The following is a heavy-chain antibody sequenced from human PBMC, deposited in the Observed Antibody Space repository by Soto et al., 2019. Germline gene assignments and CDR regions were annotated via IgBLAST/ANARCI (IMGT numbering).Heavy chain of an antibody. CDR2: ISAYNGNT. V-gene: IGHV1-18*01. Sequence: QVQLVQSGAEVKKPGASVKVSCKASGYTFTSYGISWVRQAPGQGLEWMGWISAYNGNTNYAQKLQGRVTMTTDTPTSTAYMEVRSPRSDDTAVYSCARESSRSCHDYWCQGTLVTVSS. J-gene: IGHJ4*02. D-gene: IGHD6-13*01. CDR3: ARESSRSCHDY. CDR1: GYTFTSYG.